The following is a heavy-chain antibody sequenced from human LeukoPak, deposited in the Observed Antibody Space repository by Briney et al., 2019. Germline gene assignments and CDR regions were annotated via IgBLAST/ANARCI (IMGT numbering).Heavy chain of an antibody. CDR2: ISAYNGNT. V-gene: IGHV1-18*01. Sequence: ASVKVSCKASGYTFTSYGISWVRQAPGQGLEWMGWISAYNGNTNYARKLQGRVTMTTDTSTSTAYMELRSLRSDDTAVYYCARAANWHDDDWFDPWGQGTLVTVSS. J-gene: IGHJ5*02. CDR1: GYTFTSYG. D-gene: IGHD1-1*01. CDR3: ARAANWHDDDWFDP.